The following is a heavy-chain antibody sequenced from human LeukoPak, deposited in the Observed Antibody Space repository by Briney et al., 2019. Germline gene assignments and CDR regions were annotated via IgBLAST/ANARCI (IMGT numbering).Heavy chain of an antibody. CDR3: ARVAFIAVAGHFDY. J-gene: IGHJ4*02. CDR2: INHSGST. CDR1: GGSISSYY. Sequence: SETLSLTCTVSGGSISSYYWSWIRQPPGKGLEWIGEINHSGSTNYNPSLKSRVTISVDTSKNQFSLKLSSVTAADTAVYYCARVAFIAVAGHFDYWGQGTLVTVSS. V-gene: IGHV4-34*01. D-gene: IGHD6-19*01.